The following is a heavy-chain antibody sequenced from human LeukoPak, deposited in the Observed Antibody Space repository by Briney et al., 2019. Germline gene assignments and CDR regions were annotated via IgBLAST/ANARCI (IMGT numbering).Heavy chain of an antibody. CDR3: ARQIVGAQIDY. CDR2: IYYSGST. V-gene: IGHV4-30-4*01. CDR1: GGSISSGDYY. J-gene: IGHJ4*02. D-gene: IGHD1-26*01. Sequence: KPSETLSLTCTVSGGSISSGDYYWSWIRQPPGKGLEWIGYIYYSGSTYYNPSLKSRVTISVDTSKNQFSLKLSSVTAADTAVYYCARQIVGAQIDYWGQGTLVTVSS.